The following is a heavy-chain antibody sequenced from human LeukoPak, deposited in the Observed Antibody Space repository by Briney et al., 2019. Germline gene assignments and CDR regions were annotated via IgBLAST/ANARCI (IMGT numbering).Heavy chain of an antibody. D-gene: IGHD5-12*01. CDR3: ARHSGYSGYPYYFDY. CDR1: GFTFSSYW. J-gene: IGHJ4*02. Sequence: GGSLRLSCAASGFTFSSYWMSWVRQAPGKGLEWVANIKQDGSDKYYVDSVKGRFTISRDNAKNSLYLQMNSLRAEDTAVYYCARHSGYSGYPYYFDYWGQGTLVTVSS. V-gene: IGHV3-7*01. CDR2: IKQDGSDK.